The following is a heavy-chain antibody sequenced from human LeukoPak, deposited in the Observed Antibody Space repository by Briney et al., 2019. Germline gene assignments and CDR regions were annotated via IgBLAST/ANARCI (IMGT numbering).Heavy chain of an antibody. CDR3: ASTGWFEELLQFDY. J-gene: IGHJ4*02. CDR2: IYTSGST. Sequence: PSETLSLTCTVSGGSISSGSYYWSWIRQPAGKGLEWIGRIYTSGSTNYNPSLKSRVTISVDTSKNQFSLKLSSVTAADTAVYYCASTGWFEELLQFDYWGQGTLVTVSS. CDR1: GGSISSGSYY. D-gene: IGHD3-10*01. V-gene: IGHV4-61*02.